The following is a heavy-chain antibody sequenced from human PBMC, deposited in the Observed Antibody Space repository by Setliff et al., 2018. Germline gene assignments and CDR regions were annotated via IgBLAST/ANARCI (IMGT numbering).Heavy chain of an antibody. J-gene: IGHJ3*02. V-gene: IGHV3-73*01. CDR2: IRGRTDNYAT. D-gene: IGHD5-18*01. CDR3: TFARDGYDVFDI. CDR1: GFSFSGSA. Sequence: PGASLKISCAASGFSFSGSAVYWVRQASVKGLEWIGRIRGRTDNYATAYAASVRGRFTISRDDSKNTAYLQMNSLKTEDTAVYYCTFARDGYDVFDIWGQGTMVTVSS.